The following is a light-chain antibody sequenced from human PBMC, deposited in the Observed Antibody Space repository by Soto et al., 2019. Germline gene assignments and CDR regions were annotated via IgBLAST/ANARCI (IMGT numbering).Light chain of an antibody. CDR3: RTWDNSLTSVVV. CDR2: EDN. J-gene: IGLJ3*02. CDR1: SSDIGDHY. V-gene: IGLV1-51*02. Sequence: QSVLTQPPSVSAAPGQKVTISCSGTSSDIGDHYVSWYQQNPGAAPRLLIYEDNHRPSGIPDRFSAAKSGTSATLGITGLQAGDEADYYCRTWDNSLTSVVVFGGGTKLTVL.